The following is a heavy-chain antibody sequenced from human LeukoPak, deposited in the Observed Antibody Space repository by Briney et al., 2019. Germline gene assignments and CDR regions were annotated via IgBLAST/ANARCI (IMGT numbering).Heavy chain of an antibody. Sequence: GGSLRLSCAASGFTFSYYGMHWVRQAPGKGLEWVAVVWYDGDNKYYADSVKGRFTISRDNSKNTLYLQMNSLRAEDTAVYYCAKESYGGNSEYWGQGTLVTVSS. CDR2: VWYDGDNK. CDR3: AKESYGGNSEY. CDR1: GFTFSYYG. J-gene: IGHJ4*02. V-gene: IGHV3-33*06. D-gene: IGHD4-23*01.